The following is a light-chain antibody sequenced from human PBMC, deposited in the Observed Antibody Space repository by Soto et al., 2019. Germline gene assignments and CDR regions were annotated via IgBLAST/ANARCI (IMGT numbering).Light chain of an antibody. Sequence: EIVLTQSPATLSLSPGERATLSCRASQSVSSYLAWYQQKPGQAPRLLIYDASNMATGIPARFSGRGSGTDFNLAISSLVPVDVALYYCQQRSNWPSNFGGGTKVEIK. CDR2: DAS. CDR1: QSVSSY. V-gene: IGKV3-11*01. CDR3: QQRSNWPSN. J-gene: IGKJ4*01.